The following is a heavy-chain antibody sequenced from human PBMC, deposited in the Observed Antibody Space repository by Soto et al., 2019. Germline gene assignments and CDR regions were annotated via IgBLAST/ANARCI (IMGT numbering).Heavy chain of an antibody. D-gene: IGHD4-17*01. CDR3: ARSEYDYGDPVAYYYYDDGMDV. CDR2: IIPIFGTA. Sequence: QVQLVQSGAEVKKPGSSVKVSCKASGGTFSSYAISWVRQAPGQGLEWMGGIIPIFGTANYAQTFQGRVTITADESTSTAYMELSSLRSEDTDVYDCARSEYDYGDPVAYYYYDDGMDVWGQGTTVTVSS. CDR1: GGTFSSYA. V-gene: IGHV1-69*01. J-gene: IGHJ6*02.